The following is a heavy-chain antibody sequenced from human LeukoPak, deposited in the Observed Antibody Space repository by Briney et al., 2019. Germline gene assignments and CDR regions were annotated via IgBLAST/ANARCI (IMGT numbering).Heavy chain of an antibody. J-gene: IGHJ4*02. V-gene: IGHV3-30-3*01. Sequence: GALRLSCAASGFTFSSYAMHWVRQAPGKGLEWVAVISYDGSNKYYADSVKGRFTISRDNSKNTLYLQMNSLRAEDTALYYCAREYPGTATLIDYWGQGTLVTVSS. CDR1: GFTFSSYA. CDR2: ISYDGSNK. D-gene: IGHD2-21*02. CDR3: AREYPGTATLIDY.